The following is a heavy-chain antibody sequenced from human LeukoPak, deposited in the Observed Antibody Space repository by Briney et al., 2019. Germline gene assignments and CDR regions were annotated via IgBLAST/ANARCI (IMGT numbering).Heavy chain of an antibody. Sequence: ASVKVSCKASGYTFTSYDINWARQATGQGLEWMGWMNPNSGNTGYAQKFQGRVTMTRNTSISTAYMELSSLRSEDTAVYYCARVARTRLLWFGEFRLHDAFDIWGQGTMVTVSS. J-gene: IGHJ3*02. D-gene: IGHD3-10*01. V-gene: IGHV1-8*01. CDR1: GYTFTSYD. CDR3: ARVARTRLLWFGEFRLHDAFDI. CDR2: MNPNSGNT.